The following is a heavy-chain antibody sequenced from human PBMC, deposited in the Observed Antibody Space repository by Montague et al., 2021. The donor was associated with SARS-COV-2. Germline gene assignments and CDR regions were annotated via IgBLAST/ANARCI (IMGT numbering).Heavy chain of an antibody. V-gene: IGHV4-4*07. CDR3: EGSHVRPEDGMDV. CDR1: GDSISSYL. Sequence: SETLSLTCTVSGDSISSYLWNWVRQPAGKGLEWIGRIWTSGSTNYNSSLKSRVTVSVDTSKNQVSLSLTSVTAADTAVYYCEGSHVRPEDGMDVWGQGTTVTVSS. J-gene: IGHJ6*02. CDR2: IWTSGST.